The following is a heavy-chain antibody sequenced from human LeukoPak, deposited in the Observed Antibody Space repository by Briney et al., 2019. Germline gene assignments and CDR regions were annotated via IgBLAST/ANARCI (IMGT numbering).Heavy chain of an antibody. CDR2: INGNSGGI. J-gene: IGHJ4*02. CDR1: GYTLTGHY. V-gene: IGHV1-2*02. D-gene: IGHD6-13*01. Sequence: ASVKVSCKASGYTLTGHYIHWVRQAPGQGLEWMGWINGNSGGIKYAQNFQGRVTMTRATSISTAYMELSRLRPDDTAVYYCARGHEAAASFDYWGQGTLVTVSS. CDR3: ARGHEAAASFDY.